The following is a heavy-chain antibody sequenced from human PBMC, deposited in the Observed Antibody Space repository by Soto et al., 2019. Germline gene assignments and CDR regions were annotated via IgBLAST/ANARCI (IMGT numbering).Heavy chain of an antibody. D-gene: IGHD3-10*01. CDR2: INPSGGST. Sequence: ASVTVSCKASGYTFTSYYMHWVRQAPAQGLEWMGIINPSGGSTSYAQKFQGRVTMTRDTSTSTVYMELSSLRSEDTAVYYCARDRRWGSGSYYWAFDIWGQGTMVTVSS. CDR3: ARDRRWGSGSYYWAFDI. V-gene: IGHV1-46*01. J-gene: IGHJ3*02. CDR1: GYTFTSYY.